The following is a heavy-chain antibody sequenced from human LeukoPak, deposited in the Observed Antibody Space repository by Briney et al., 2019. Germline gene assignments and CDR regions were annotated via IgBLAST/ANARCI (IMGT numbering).Heavy chain of an antibody. D-gene: IGHD1-26*01. CDR3: ASLAQWELLRASYYYYYMDV. J-gene: IGHJ6*03. V-gene: IGHV3-23*01. CDR2: ISGSGGST. CDR1: GFTFSSYA. Sequence: GGSLRLSCAASGFTFSSYAMSWVRQAPGKGLEWVSAISGSGGSTYYADSVKGRFTISRDNSKNTLYLQMNSLRAEDTAVYYCASLAQWELLRASYYYYYMDVWGKGTTVTVSS.